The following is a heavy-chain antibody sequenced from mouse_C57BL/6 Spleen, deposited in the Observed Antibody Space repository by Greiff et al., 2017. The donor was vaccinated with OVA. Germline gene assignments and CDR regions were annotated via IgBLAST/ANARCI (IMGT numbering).Heavy chain of an antibody. Sequence: EVMLVESEGGLVQPGSSMKLSCTASGFTFSDYYMAWVRQVPEKGLEWVANINYDGSSTYYLDSLKSRFIISRDNANNILYLQMSSLKSEDTATYYCARVGYYYGSSYYFDYWGQGTTLTVSS. CDR2: INYDGSST. CDR3: ARVGYYYGSSYYFDY. CDR1: GFTFSDYY. D-gene: IGHD1-1*01. J-gene: IGHJ2*01. V-gene: IGHV5-16*01.